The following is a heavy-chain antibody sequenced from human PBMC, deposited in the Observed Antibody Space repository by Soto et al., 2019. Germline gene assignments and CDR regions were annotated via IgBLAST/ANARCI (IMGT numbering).Heavy chain of an antibody. CDR2: RYYSEST. D-gene: IGHD2-15*01. CDR3: ARTKCSGGSCYSWSLDY. Sequence: PSETLSLTCTVSGGPITTGGYYWSWIRQLPGKGLEWIGHRYYSESTYYNPSLKSRVSISLDTSKNQFSLKLSFVTAADTAMYYCARTKCSGGSCYSWSLDYWGQGTPVTVPQ. J-gene: IGHJ4*02. CDR1: GGPITTGGYY. V-gene: IGHV4-31*03.